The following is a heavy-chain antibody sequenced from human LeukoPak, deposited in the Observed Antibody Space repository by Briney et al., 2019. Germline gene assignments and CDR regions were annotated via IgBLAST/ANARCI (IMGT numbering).Heavy chain of an antibody. D-gene: IGHD6-19*01. V-gene: IGHV3-23*01. CDR3: AKTSGFQKGAFDI. J-gene: IGHJ3*02. CDR2: ISGSGVTT. CDR1: GLTFSSYA. Sequence: PGGSLRLSCAASGLTFSSYAMSWVRQAPGKGLEWVSSISGSGVTTYHAGSVKGRFTISRDNSKNTLFLQMNSLRAEDTTVYYCAKTSGFQKGAFDIWGQGTMVTVSS.